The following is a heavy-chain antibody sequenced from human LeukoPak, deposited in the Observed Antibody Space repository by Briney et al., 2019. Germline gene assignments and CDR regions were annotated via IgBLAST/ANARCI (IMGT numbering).Heavy chain of an antibody. D-gene: IGHD3-16*02. J-gene: IGHJ4*02. V-gene: IGHV3-33*01. CDR1: GFTFSSYG. CDR2: IWYDVSNK. Sequence: PGGSLRLSCAASGFTFSSYGMHWVRQAPGKGLEWVAVIWYDVSNKYYADSVKGRFTISRDNSKNTLYLQMNSLRAEDTAVYYCAREGYDYVWGSYRQYYFDYWGQGTLVTVSS. CDR3: AREGYDYVWGSYRQYYFDY.